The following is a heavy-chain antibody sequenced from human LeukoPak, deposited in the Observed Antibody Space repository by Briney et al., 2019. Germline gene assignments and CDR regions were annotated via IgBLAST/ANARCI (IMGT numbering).Heavy chain of an antibody. J-gene: IGHJ3*02. D-gene: IGHD4-23*01. Sequence: EASVKVSCKASGYTFTSYDINWVRQATGQGLEWMGWMNPNSGNTGYAQKFQGRVTMTRNTSISTAYMELSSLRSEDTAVYYCASVYGGNAESFDIWGQGTMVTVSS. V-gene: IGHV1-8*01. CDR3: ASVYGGNAESFDI. CDR1: GYTFTSYD. CDR2: MNPNSGNT.